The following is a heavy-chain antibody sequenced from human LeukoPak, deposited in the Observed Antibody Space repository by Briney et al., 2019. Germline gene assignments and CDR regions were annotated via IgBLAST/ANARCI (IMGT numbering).Heavy chain of an antibody. CDR2: ISSSSSYI. CDR1: GFTFSSYS. CDR3: ARDPSYCSSTSCLYSGGY. J-gene: IGHJ4*02. V-gene: IGHV3-21*01. D-gene: IGHD2-2*01. Sequence: PGGSLRLSCAASGFTFSSYSMNWVRQAPGKGLEWVSSISSSSSYIYYADSVKGRFTISRDNAKNSLYLQMNSLRAEDTAVYYCARDPSYCSSTSCLYSGGYWGQGTLVTVSS.